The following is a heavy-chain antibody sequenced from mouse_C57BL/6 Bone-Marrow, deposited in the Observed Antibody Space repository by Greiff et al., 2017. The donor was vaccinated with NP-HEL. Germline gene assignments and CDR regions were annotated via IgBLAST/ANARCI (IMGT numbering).Heavy chain of an antibody. D-gene: IGHD2-4*01. CDR2: ISSGGSYT. CDR1: GFTFSSYG. V-gene: IGHV5-6*01. Sequence: EVKVVESGGDLVKPGGSLKLSCAASGFTFSSYGMSWVRQTPDKRLEWVATISSGGSYTYYPDSVKGRFTISRDNAKNTLYLQMSSLKSEDTAMYYCASPYDYDVAWFAYWGQGTLLTVSA. J-gene: IGHJ3*01. CDR3: ASPYDYDVAWFAY.